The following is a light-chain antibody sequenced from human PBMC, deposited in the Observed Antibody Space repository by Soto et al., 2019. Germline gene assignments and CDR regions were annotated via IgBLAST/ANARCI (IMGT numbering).Light chain of an antibody. CDR2: RAS. CDR3: LQYHNLWA. V-gene: IGKV3-15*01. J-gene: IGKJ4*02. CDR1: QNIYSN. Sequence: IVTTQSPATLSVSPGERATLSCRASQNIYSNIAWYQQRPGQAPRLLIYRASTRAPGVPARFSGSGSGTEFTLTISSLQSEDFAVYSCLQYHNLWAFGRGTQVEIK.